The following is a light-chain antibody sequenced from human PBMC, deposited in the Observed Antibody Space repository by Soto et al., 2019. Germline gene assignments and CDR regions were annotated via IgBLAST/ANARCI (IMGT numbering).Light chain of an antibody. Sequence: DIQMTQSPSSLSASVGDRVTITCRASQSISSYVNWYQQKPGKAPKLLIYAASSLKSGVPSRFSGSGSGTDFTLTISSLQPEHFATYYCQQSYSTPITFGQGTRLEIK. CDR2: AAS. V-gene: IGKV1-39*01. CDR3: QQSYSTPIT. CDR1: QSISSY. J-gene: IGKJ5*01.